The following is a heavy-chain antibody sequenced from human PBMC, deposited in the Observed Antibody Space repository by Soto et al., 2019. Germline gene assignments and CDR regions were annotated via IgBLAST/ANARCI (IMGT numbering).Heavy chain of an antibody. V-gene: IGHV1-69*06. CDR1: GGTFSSYA. J-gene: IGHJ5*02. CDR3: ARVLLAITRTTSVPFDP. CDR2: IIPIFGTA. D-gene: IGHD1-7*01. Sequence: QVQLVQSGAEVKKPGSSVKVSCKASGGTFSSYAISWVRQAPGQGLEWMGGIIPIFGTANYAQKFQGRVTITADKSTSTAYMELSSLRSEDTAVYYCARVLLAITRTTSVPFDPWGQGTLVTVSS.